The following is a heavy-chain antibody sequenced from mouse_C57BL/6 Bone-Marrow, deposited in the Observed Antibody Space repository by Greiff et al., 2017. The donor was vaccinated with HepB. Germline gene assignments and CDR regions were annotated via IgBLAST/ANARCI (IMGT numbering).Heavy chain of an antibody. D-gene: IGHD1-1*01. V-gene: IGHV1-61*01. Sequence: VKLQQPGAELVRPGSSVKLSCKASGYTFTSYWMDWVKQRPGQGLEWIGNIYPSDSETHYNQKFKDKATLTVDKSSSTAYMQLSSLTSEDSAVYYCARFPYFITTVVADYWGQGTTLTVSS. CDR3: ARFPYFITTVVADY. CDR1: GYTFTSYW. CDR2: IYPSDSET. J-gene: IGHJ2*01.